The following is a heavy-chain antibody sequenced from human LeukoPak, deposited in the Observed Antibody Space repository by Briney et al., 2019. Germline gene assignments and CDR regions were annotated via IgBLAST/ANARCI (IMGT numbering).Heavy chain of an antibody. CDR2: INHSGST. D-gene: IGHD2-2*01. Sequence: SETPSLTCAVYGGSFSGYYWSWIRQPPGKGLEWIGEINHSGSTNYNPSLKSRVTISVDTSKNQFSLKLSSVTAADTAVYYCERGAVVVPAARAAGFDPWGQGTLVTVSS. J-gene: IGHJ5*02. CDR1: GGSFSGYY. V-gene: IGHV4-34*01. CDR3: ERGAVVVPAARAAGFDP.